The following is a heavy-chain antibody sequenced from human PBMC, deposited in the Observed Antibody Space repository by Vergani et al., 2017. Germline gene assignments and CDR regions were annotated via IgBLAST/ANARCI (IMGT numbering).Heavy chain of an antibody. Sequence: VQLVESGGGVVQPGRSLRLSCAASGFTFSSYAMHWVRQAPGKGLEWVSGISWNSGSIGYADSVKGRFTISRDNAKNSLYLQMNSLRAEDTALYYCAKVALIAAAGAEYFQHWGQGTLVTVSS. V-gene: IGHV3-9*01. CDR2: ISWNSGSI. CDR3: AKVALIAAAGAEYFQH. D-gene: IGHD6-13*01. J-gene: IGHJ1*01. CDR1: GFTFSSYA.